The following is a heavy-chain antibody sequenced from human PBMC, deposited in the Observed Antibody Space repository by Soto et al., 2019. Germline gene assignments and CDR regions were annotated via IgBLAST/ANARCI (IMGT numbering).Heavy chain of an antibody. Sequence: ASVKVSFKVSGYTLTELSMHWVRQAPGKGLEWMGGFDPEDGETIYAQKFQGRVTMTEDTSTDTAYMELSSLRSEDTAVYYCATGTMVRGVIIKWAPDAFDIWGKGTMVTVSS. CDR3: ATGTMVRGVIIKWAPDAFDI. CDR1: GYTLTELS. CDR2: FDPEDGET. V-gene: IGHV1-24*01. D-gene: IGHD3-10*01. J-gene: IGHJ3*02.